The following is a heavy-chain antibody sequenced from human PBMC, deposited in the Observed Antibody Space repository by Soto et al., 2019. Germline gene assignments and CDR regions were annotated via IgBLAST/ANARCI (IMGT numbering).Heavy chain of an antibody. J-gene: IGHJ4*02. Sequence: GGSLRLSCVVSGFSVSATSIFWVRQATGKGLEWVSLMHRGGATDNADSVKGRFTTSRDKSKNTLYLHMNGLRVEDTAVYYCARVNTTLVDHFDCWGQGTLVTVSS. CDR3: ARVNTTLVDHFDC. D-gene: IGHD5-18*01. CDR2: MHRGGAT. CDR1: GFSVSATS. V-gene: IGHV3-53*01.